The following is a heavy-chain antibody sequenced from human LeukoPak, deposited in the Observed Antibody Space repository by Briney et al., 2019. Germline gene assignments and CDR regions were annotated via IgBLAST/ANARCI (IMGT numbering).Heavy chain of an antibody. CDR2: INPNSGGT. Sequence: GASVKVSCKASGYTFTGYYMHWVRQAPGQGLEWMGWINPNSGGTNYAQKFQGRVTMTRDTSISTAYMELSRLRSDDTAVYYCARGTYYYDSSGYQDALDIWGQGTMVTVSS. CDR1: GYTFTGYY. D-gene: IGHD3-22*01. CDR3: ARGTYYYDSSGYQDALDI. V-gene: IGHV1-2*02. J-gene: IGHJ3*02.